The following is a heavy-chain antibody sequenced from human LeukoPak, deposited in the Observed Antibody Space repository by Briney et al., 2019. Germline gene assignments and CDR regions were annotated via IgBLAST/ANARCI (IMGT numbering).Heavy chain of an antibody. CDR3: ASPGRVGGTYWHFDL. D-gene: IGHD2-15*01. CDR2: IYYGGSSGTT. Sequence: SETLSLTCTVSGGSISSYYWSWIRQPPGKGLEWIGYIYYGGSSGTTKYKPSLKSRVTISLDMSKNQFSLKLRSVTAADTAVYYCASPGRVGGTYWHFDLWGRGTLVTVSS. CDR1: GGSISSYY. V-gene: IGHV4-59*01. J-gene: IGHJ2*01.